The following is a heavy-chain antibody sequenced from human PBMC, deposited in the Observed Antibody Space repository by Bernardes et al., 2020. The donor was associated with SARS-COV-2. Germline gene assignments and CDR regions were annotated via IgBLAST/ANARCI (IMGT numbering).Heavy chain of an antibody. J-gene: IGHJ3*02. V-gene: IGHV1-18*01. CDR3: ARPRRVGCSSTSCYRNAFDI. CDR2: ISAYNGNT. CDR1: GYTFTSYG. D-gene: IGHD2-2*01. Sequence: ASVKVSCKASGYTFTSYGISWVRQAPGQGLEWMGWISAYNGNTNYAQKLQGRVTMTTDTSTSTAYMELRSLRSDDTAVYYCARPRRVGCSSTSCYRNAFDIWGQGTMVTVSS.